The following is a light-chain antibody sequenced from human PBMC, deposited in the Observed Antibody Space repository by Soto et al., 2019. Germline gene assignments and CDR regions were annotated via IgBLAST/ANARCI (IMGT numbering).Light chain of an antibody. J-gene: IGKJ2*01. Sequence: EIVLTQSPGTLSLSPGEGATLSCRASQSVGGTFLAWYQQKGGQAPRLLIHGASNRATGIPDRFSGSGSGTDFTLTISRLEPEDFATYYCQQYNSYPYTFGQGTKLEIK. V-gene: IGKV3-20*01. CDR1: QSVGGTF. CDR2: GAS. CDR3: QQYNSYPYT.